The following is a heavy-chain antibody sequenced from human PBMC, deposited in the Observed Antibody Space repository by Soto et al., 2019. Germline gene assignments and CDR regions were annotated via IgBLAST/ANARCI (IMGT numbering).Heavy chain of an antibody. D-gene: IGHD1-26*01. CDR2: IYYSGST. CDR3: ARGGSYLWDDAFDI. Sequence: QVQLQESGPGLVKPSQTLSLTCTVSGGSISSGGYYWSWIRQHPGKGLEWIGYIYYSGSTYYNPSLKSRVTISVDASKNQFSVKLSSVTAADTAVYYCARGGSYLWDDAFDIWGQGTMVTVSS. V-gene: IGHV4-31*03. CDR1: GGSISSGGYY. J-gene: IGHJ3*02.